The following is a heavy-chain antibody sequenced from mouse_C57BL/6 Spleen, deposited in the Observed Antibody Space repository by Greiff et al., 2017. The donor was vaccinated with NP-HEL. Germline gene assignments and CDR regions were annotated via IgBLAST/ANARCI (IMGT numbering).Heavy chain of an antibody. D-gene: IGHD1-1*01. J-gene: IGHJ4*01. CDR3: ARDALPSYAMDY. Sequence: EVQVVESGGGLVKPGGSLKLSCAASGFTFSRYAMSWVRQTPEKRLEWVATISDGGSYTYYPDNVTGRFTISRDNAKNNLYLQMSHLQSEDTAMYYCARDALPSYAMDYWGQGTSVTVSS. CDR1: GFTFSRYA. CDR2: ISDGGSYT. V-gene: IGHV5-4*01.